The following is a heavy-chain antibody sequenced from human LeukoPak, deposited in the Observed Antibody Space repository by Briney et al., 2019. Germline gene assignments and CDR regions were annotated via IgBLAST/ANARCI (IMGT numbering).Heavy chain of an antibody. Sequence: GGSLRLSCAASAFSLNAYNMNWVRQAPGKGLEWVSSISYTGTYIYYADSVKGRFTISRDNAQNSLYLQMNSLRAEGTAIYYCVRDRGTYRPIDYWGQGTLVTVSS. CDR3: VRDRGTYRPIDY. D-gene: IGHD1-26*01. J-gene: IGHJ4*02. CDR1: AFSLNAYN. CDR2: ISYTGTYI. V-gene: IGHV3-21*04.